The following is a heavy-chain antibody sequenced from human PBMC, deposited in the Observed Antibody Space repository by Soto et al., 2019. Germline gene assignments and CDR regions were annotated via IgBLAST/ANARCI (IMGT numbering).Heavy chain of an antibody. D-gene: IGHD6-13*01. CDR1: GGTFNNHA. CDR3: ARGAAAGRFDP. V-gene: IGHV1-69*13. J-gene: IGHJ5*02. Sequence: SVKVSCKASGGTFNNHAINWVRQAPGQGLEWMGGIIPIFGTSNYAQKFQGRVTITADESTRTAYMELSSLRSEDTAVYYCARGAAAGRFDPWGQGTLVTVSS. CDR2: IIPIFGTS.